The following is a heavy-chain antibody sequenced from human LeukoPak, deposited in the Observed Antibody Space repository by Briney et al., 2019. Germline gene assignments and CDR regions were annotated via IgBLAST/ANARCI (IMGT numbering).Heavy chain of an antibody. J-gene: IGHJ4*02. Sequence: GGSLRLSCAASGFTFSSYAMSWVRQAPGKGLEWVSAVSGSGGSTCYADSVKGRFTISRDNSKNTLYLQMNSLRAEDTAVYYCARGYDSSGYYEGPYDYWGQGTLVTVSS. CDR1: GFTFSSYA. D-gene: IGHD3-22*01. V-gene: IGHV3-23*01. CDR3: ARGYDSSGYYEGPYDY. CDR2: VSGSGGST.